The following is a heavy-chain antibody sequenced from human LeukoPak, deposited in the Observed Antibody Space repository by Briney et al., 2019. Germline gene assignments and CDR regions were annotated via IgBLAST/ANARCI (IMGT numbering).Heavy chain of an antibody. CDR2: MYHGGST. CDR1: GGSVSSGGFS. CDR3: ASTNDFGDYVGA. Sequence: SETLSLTCAVSGGSVSSGGFSWSWIRQPPGKGLEWIGYMYHGGSTYYNPSLESRVTISVDRSRNQFSLKLTTVTAADTAVYYCASTNDFGDYVGAWGQGTLVTVSS. D-gene: IGHD4-17*01. J-gene: IGHJ5*02. V-gene: IGHV4-30-2*01.